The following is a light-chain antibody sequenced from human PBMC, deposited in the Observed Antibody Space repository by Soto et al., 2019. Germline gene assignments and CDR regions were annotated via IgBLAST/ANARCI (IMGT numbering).Light chain of an antibody. CDR1: QGISSA. CDR2: DAS. Sequence: AIQLTQSPPSLSASVGDRVTITCRASQGISSAVAWYQQKPGKAPKVLMYDASSMESGVPSRFSGSGSGTDFTLTISSLQPEDFATYYCQQFNSEPFTFGPGTKVYIK. V-gene: IGKV1-13*02. J-gene: IGKJ3*01. CDR3: QQFNSEPFT.